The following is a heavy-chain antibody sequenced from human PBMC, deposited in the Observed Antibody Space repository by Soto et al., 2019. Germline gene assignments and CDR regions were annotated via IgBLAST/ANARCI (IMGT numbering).Heavy chain of an antibody. J-gene: IGHJ4*02. Sequence: GFAFPNVWMNWIRQAPGKGLEWVGRIKSKADSETTDYPAPVKGRFTVSRDDSKNTLHLQMNNLQSEDTAVYFCTADYPGDSYPIDYWGQGTLVTVSS. CDR3: TADYPGDSYPIDY. D-gene: IGHD2-21*02. CDR2: IKSKADSETT. V-gene: IGHV3-15*07. CDR1: GFAFPNVW.